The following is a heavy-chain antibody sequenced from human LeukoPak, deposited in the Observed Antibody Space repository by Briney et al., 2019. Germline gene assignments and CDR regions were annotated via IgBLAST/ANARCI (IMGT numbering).Heavy chain of an antibody. V-gene: IGHV4-39*07. Sequence: SETLSLACSVSGDSITGYYWGWIRQPPGKGLEWIGNIYYTGNTYYNSSLKSRVTISLDTSKNQVSLKLSSMTAADTAVYYCARGFDGPNAFDIWGQGTMVTVSS. CDR2: IYYTGNT. CDR1: GDSITGYY. D-gene: IGHD3-9*01. J-gene: IGHJ3*02. CDR3: ARGFDGPNAFDI.